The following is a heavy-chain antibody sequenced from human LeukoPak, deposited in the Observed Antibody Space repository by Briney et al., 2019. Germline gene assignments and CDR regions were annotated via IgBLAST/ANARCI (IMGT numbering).Heavy chain of an antibody. V-gene: IGHV5-51*01. CDR1: GYRFTSDW. CDR2: IYPGDSDT. CDR3: PRLSGRVVCSAGSCYIDS. J-gene: IGHJ4*02. D-gene: IGHD2-15*01. Sequence: GESLKISCQGSGYRFTSDWIGWVRQMPGKGLEWMGIIYPGDSDTRYSPSFQGQVTISADKSVNTAYLQWSSLKASDTAMYYCPRLSGRVVCSAGSCYIDSWGQGTLVTVSS.